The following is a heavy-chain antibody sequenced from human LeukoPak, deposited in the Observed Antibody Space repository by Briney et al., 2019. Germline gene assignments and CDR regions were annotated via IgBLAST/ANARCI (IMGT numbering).Heavy chain of an antibody. CDR3: ASIIRYYYDSSGFPSG. V-gene: IGHV3-21*01. J-gene: IGHJ4*02. CDR2: ISSSSSYI. Sequence: GGSLRLSCAASGFTFSSFEMNWVRQAPGKGLEWVSSISSSSSYIYYADSVKGRFTIYRDNAKNSLYLQMNSLRAEDTAVYYCASIIRYYYDSSGFPSGWGQGTLVTVSS. D-gene: IGHD3-22*01. CDR1: GFTFSSFE.